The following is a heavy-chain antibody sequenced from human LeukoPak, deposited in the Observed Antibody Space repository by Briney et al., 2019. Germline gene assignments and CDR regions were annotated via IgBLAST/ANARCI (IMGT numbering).Heavy chain of an antibody. D-gene: IGHD5-18*01. CDR3: ARDDVDTAMVNWFDP. Sequence: ASVKVSCKASGYTFTGYYMHWVRQAPRQGLEWMGWINPNSGGTNYAQKFQGRVTMTRDTSISTAYMELSRLRSDDTAVYYCARDDVDTAMVNWFDPWGQGTLVTVSS. V-gene: IGHV1-2*02. J-gene: IGHJ5*02. CDR2: INPNSGGT. CDR1: GYTFTGYY.